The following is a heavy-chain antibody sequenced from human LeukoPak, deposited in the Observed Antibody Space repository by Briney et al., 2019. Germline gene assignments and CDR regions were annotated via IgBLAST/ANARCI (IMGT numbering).Heavy chain of an antibody. CDR2: IIPIFGTA. CDR3: ARAYNAYYYDSSGYYYDY. CDR1: GGTFSSYA. J-gene: IGHJ4*02. Sequence: SVNAACKASGGTFSSYAISWVRHPAGQGLEWMGRIIPIFGTANYAQKFQGRVTITTDESTSTAYMELSSLRSEDTAVYYCARAYNAYYYDSSGYYYDYWGQGTLVTVSS. V-gene: IGHV1-69*05. D-gene: IGHD3-22*01.